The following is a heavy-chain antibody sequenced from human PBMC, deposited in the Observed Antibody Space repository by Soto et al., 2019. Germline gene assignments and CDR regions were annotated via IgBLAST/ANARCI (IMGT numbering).Heavy chain of an antibody. CDR1: GDSIKTHY. Sequence: SETLSLTCNVTGDSIKTHYWSWIRQPPGKGLEWIGYIYYSGSTLYNPSLKRRVTVSVDTAKNQFSLRLNSLTAADTAVYYCASGWMAAFDTWGQGTLVTVSS. D-gene: IGHD2-2*03. CDR2: IYYSGST. J-gene: IGHJ5*02. V-gene: IGHV4-59*11. CDR3: ASGWMAAFDT.